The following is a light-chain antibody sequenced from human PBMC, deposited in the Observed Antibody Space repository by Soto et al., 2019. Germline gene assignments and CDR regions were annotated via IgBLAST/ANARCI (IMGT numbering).Light chain of an antibody. J-gene: IGKJ1*01. CDR1: QSVSRY. V-gene: IGKV3-11*01. CDR2: DVS. Sequence: EIVLTQSPATLSLSPGDSATLSCRASQSVSRYLAWYQQKCGQAPRLLIYDVSNRATGIPDRFSGSGSGTDFTLTISRLEPEDFAVYYCQKRSNWPLTCGQGTKVDIK. CDR3: QKRSNWPLT.